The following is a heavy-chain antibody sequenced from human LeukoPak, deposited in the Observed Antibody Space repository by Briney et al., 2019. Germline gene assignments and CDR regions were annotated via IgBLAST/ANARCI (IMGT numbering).Heavy chain of an antibody. V-gene: IGHV1-2*02. CDR3: ARVPSMMRGVVNYGKYV. J-gene: IGHJ6*02. CDR2: INPNSADT. D-gene: IGHD3-10*01. CDR1: GYSFTGYL. Sequence: ASVKVSCKTSGYSFTGYLMHWVPQAPGQGLEWMGWINPNSADTKYAQRFQGRVTMTRDTYINTAYMELRRLTSDDTAVYYCARVPSMMRGVVNYGKYVWGQGTTVTVSS.